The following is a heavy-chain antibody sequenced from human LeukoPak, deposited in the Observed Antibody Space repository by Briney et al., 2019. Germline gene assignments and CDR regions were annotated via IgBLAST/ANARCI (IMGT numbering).Heavy chain of an antibody. CDR1: GGSISSGNYY. CDR3: AGSYRLDY. Sequence: SETLSLTXTVSGGSISSGNYYWSWIRQPAGKRLEWIGRIHASGSTNYNPSLKSRVTISVDTSKNQFSLNLSSVTAADTAVYYCAGSYRLDYWGQGTLVTVSS. CDR2: IHASGST. D-gene: IGHD1-26*01. J-gene: IGHJ4*02. V-gene: IGHV4-61*02.